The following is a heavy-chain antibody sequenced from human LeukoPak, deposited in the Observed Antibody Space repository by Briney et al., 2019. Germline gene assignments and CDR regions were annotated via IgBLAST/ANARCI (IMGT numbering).Heavy chain of an antibody. CDR3: ASVVPAGPVEY. CDR2: ISSSGSTI. D-gene: IGHD2-2*01. CDR1: GFTFSDYY. Sequence: GGSLRLSCAASGFTFSDYYMSWIRQAPGKGLEWVSYISSSGSTIYYADSVKGRFTISRDNAKNSLYLQMNSLRAEDTAVYYCASVVPAGPVEYWGQGTLVTVSS. V-gene: IGHV3-11*04. J-gene: IGHJ4*02.